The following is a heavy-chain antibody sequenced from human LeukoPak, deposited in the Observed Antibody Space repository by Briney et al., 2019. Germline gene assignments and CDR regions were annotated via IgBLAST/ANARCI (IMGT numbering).Heavy chain of an antibody. J-gene: IGHJ3*02. CDR3: ARALRGFRGAFDI. D-gene: IGHD6-25*01. CDR2: ISGSGGST. V-gene: IGHV3-23*01. Sequence: GGSLRLSCAASGFAFDSYAMTWVRQAPGKGLEWVSSISGSGGSTYYADSVKGRFTISRDNSKNTLYLEMNTLRGEDTAVYYCARALRGFRGAFDIWGQGTMVTVSS. CDR1: GFAFDSYA.